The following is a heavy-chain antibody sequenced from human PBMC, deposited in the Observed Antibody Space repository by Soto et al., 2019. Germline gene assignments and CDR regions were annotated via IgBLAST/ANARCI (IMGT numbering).Heavy chain of an antibody. J-gene: IGHJ4*02. CDR3: ARATEIVQGFDY. V-gene: IGHV1-69*13. CDR2: IIPIFGTA. Sequence: SVKVSCKASGGTFSSYAISWVRQAPGQGLEWMGGIIPIFGTANYAQKFQGRVTITADESTSTAYMELSSPRSEDTAVYYCARATEIVQGFDYWGQGTLVTVSS. CDR1: GGTFSSYA. D-gene: IGHD6-6*01.